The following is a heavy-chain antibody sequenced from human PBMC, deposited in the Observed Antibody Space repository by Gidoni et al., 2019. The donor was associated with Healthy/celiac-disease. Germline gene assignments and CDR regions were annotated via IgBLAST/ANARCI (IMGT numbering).Heavy chain of an antibody. CDR2: IKSKTDGGTT. CDR3: TTDRGDIVVVPAAS. D-gene: IGHD2-2*01. CDR1: GATFSNAC. V-gene: IGHV3-15*01. Sequence: EVQLVEYGGGLVKPGGSLRLSCAASGATFSNACMRWVRQAPGKGLEWVDRIKSKTDGGTTDYAAPVKGRFTISRDDSKNTLYLQMNSLKTEDTAVYYCTTDRGDIVVVPAASWGQGTLFTVSS. J-gene: IGHJ4*02.